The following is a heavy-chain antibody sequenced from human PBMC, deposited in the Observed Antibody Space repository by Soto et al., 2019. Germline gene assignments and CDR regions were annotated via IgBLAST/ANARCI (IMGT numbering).Heavy chain of an antibody. Sequence: EVQLVESGGGLVQPGGSLRLSCAASGVTVSSNYMSWVRQAPGKGLEWVSVIYSGGSTYYADSVKGRFTISRDNSKNTLDLQMNSLRAEDTAVYYCARQRYNFVMGYCDYWGQGVLVTVSA. V-gene: IGHV3-66*04. CDR2: IYSGGST. D-gene: IGHD1-1*01. CDR1: GVTVSSNY. CDR3: ARQRYNFVMGYCDY. J-gene: IGHJ4*02.